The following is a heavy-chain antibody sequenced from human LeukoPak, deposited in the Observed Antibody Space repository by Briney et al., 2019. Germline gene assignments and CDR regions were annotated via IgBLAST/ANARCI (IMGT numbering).Heavy chain of an antibody. J-gene: IGHJ5*02. CDR3: ARDPTLGIAVAGTHWFDP. Sequence: PGGSLRLSCAASGFSFSDYYMSWIRQAPGKGLEWVSYISSYSSYTNHADSVKGRFTISRDNAKNSLYLQMNSLRAEDTAVYYCARDPTLGIAVAGTHWFDPWGQGTLVTVSS. D-gene: IGHD6-19*01. CDR1: GFSFSDYY. CDR2: ISSYSSYT. V-gene: IGHV3-11*05.